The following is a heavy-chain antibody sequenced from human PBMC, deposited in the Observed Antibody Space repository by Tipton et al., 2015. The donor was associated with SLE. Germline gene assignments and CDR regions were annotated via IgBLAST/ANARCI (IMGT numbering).Heavy chain of an antibody. CDR3: ARVWLNNAFDI. CDR1: GVSIISSY. V-gene: IGHV4-4*07. J-gene: IGHJ3*02. D-gene: IGHD2/OR15-2a*01. Sequence: TLSLTCNVSGVSIISSYWSWIRQPAGKGLEWIGRIYTSGATHDNPSLKSRVTMSVDMSKNQIFLKRTSVTAADSAVYFCARVWLNNAFDIWGQGTRVTVSS. CDR2: IYTSGAT.